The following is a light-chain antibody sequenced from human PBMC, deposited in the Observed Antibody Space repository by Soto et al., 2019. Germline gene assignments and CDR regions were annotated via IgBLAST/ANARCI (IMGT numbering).Light chain of an antibody. CDR3: SSYTSTSSWV. CDR1: SSDVGGYDY. J-gene: IGLJ3*02. Sequence: QSALTQPASVSGSPGQSITISCTGSSSDVGGYDYVSWYQQHPGKAPKLMIYEVNNRPSGVSNRFSGSKSGNTAPLTISGLQAEDDADYYCSSYTSTSSWVFGGGTKLTVL. V-gene: IGLV2-14*01. CDR2: EVN.